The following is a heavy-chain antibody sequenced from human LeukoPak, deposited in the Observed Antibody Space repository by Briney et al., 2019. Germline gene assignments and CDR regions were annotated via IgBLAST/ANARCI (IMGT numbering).Heavy chain of an antibody. V-gene: IGHV3-11*01. CDR3: TRQRRGTYYAFDS. CDR1: GFSISDYY. Sequence: PGGSLRRSCDASGFSISDYYMSWIRQSPGKGLEWISYITSGGASTNYADSVKGRFTISRDKAKNSVALQLNSLRAEDTAVYYCTRQRRGTYYAFDSWGQGTLVTVSS. J-gene: IGHJ4*02. D-gene: IGHD3-16*01. CDR2: ITSGGAST.